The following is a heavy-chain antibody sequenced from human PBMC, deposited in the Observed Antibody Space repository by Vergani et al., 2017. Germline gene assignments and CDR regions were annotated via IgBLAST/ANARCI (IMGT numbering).Heavy chain of an antibody. J-gene: IGHJ6*02. V-gene: IGHV7-4-1*02. D-gene: IGHD2-2*01. CDR1: GYSFTRYA. CDR3: ARLDCSSTSCEDYYYYGMDV. CDR2: INTNTGNP. Sequence: QVQLVQSGSELKKPGASVKVSCKASGYSFTRYAVNWVRQAPGQGLEWMGWINTNTGNPTYAQGLRGRFVFSLDTSASTAYPQINSLMAEDTAVYYCARLDCSSTSCEDYYYYGMDVWGQGTTVTVSS.